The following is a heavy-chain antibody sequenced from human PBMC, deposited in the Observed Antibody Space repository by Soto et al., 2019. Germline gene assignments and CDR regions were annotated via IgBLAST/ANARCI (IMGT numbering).Heavy chain of an antibody. CDR3: AREGGGYYGSGSYGMDV. D-gene: IGHD3-10*01. V-gene: IGHV1-69*13. Sequence: SVKVSCKASGGTFSSYAISWVRQAPGQGLEWMGGIIPIFGTANYAQKFQGRVTITADESTSTAYMELSSLRSEDTAVYYCAREGGGYYGSGSYGMDVWGQCTTVTVSS. CDR2: IIPIFGTA. J-gene: IGHJ6*02. CDR1: GGTFSSYA.